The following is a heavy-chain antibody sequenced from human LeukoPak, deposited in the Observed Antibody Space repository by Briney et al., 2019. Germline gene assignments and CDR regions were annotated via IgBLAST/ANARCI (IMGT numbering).Heavy chain of an antibody. J-gene: IGHJ3*02. CDR1: GGSFSGYY. CDR2: INHSGSN. CDR3: ARQGSGSSDAFDI. Sequence: PSETLSLTCAVYGGSFSGYYWSWIRQPPGKGLEWIGEINHSGSNNYNPSLKSRVTISVDTPKNQFSLRLSSVTAADTPVYYCARQGSGSSDAFDIWGQGTMVTVSS. V-gene: IGHV4-34*01. D-gene: IGHD1-26*01.